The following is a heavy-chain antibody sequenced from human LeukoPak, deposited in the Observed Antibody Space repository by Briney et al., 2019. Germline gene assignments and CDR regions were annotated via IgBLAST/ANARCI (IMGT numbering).Heavy chain of an antibody. V-gene: IGHV1-2*06. CDR3: ARERGGPDY. CDR2: INPYSGDT. D-gene: IGHD3-10*01. Sequence: ASVKVSCKASGYTFTGYHIHWVRQAPGQGLEWMGRINPYSGDTNFAQKFQGRVTMTRDTSITTAYMDLSSLTPDDTAVYYCARERGGPDYWGQGTLVTVSS. J-gene: IGHJ4*02. CDR1: GYTFTGYH.